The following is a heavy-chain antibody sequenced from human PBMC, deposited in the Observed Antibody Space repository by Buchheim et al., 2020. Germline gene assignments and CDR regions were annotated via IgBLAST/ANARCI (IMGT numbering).Heavy chain of an antibody. Sequence: QVQLVESGGGVVQPGRSLRLSCAASGFTFSSYGMHWVRQAPGKGLEWVAVISYDGSNKYYADSVKGRFTISRDNSKNTLYLPMNSLRAEDTAVYYCAKEVGGSYPDYWGQGTL. CDR1: GFTFSSYG. D-gene: IGHD1-26*01. J-gene: IGHJ4*02. V-gene: IGHV3-30*18. CDR3: AKEVGGSYPDY. CDR2: ISYDGSNK.